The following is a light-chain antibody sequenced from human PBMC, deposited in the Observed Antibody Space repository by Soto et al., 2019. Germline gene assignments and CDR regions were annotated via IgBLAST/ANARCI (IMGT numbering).Light chain of an antibody. CDR1: QSISSN. Sequence: EILMTQSPATLSVSPGGRATLSCRTSQSISSNLAWYQQKPAQAPRLLIYGASTRATGIPDRFSGSGSGTEFTLTISSLQSEDFAVYNCQQYNDAATFGQGTKLEIK. CDR3: QQYNDAAT. J-gene: IGKJ2*01. CDR2: GAS. V-gene: IGKV3-15*01.